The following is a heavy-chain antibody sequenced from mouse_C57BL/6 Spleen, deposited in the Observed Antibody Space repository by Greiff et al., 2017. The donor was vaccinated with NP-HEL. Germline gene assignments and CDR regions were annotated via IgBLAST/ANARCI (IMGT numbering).Heavy chain of an antibody. Sequence: EVMLVESGGDLVKPGGSLKLSCAASGFTFSSYGMSWVRQTPDKRLEWVATISSGGSYTYYPDSVKGRFTISRDNAKNTLYLQMSSLKSEDTAMYYCARQGIYYGAMDYWGQGTSVTVSS. J-gene: IGHJ4*01. V-gene: IGHV5-6*01. D-gene: IGHD2-1*01. CDR1: GFTFSSYG. CDR3: ARQGIYYGAMDY. CDR2: ISSGGSYT.